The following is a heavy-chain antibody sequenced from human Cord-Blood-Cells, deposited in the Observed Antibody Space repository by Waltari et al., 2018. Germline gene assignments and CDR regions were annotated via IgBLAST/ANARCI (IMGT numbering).Heavy chain of an antibody. CDR3: ARKIYCSSTSCYRYNWFDP. CDR2: INNSGST. J-gene: IGHJ5*02. Sequence: QVQLQQWGAGLLKPSETLSLTCAVYGGSFSGYYWSWIRQPPGKGLEWIGEINNSGSTNYNPSLKSRVTISVDTSKNQFSLKLSSVTAADTAVYYCARKIYCSSTSCYRYNWFDPWGQGTLVTVSS. V-gene: IGHV4-34*01. D-gene: IGHD2-2*02. CDR1: GGSFSGYY.